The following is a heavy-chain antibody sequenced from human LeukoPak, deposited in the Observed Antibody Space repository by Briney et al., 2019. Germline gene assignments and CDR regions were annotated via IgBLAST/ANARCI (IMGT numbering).Heavy chain of an antibody. J-gene: IGHJ4*02. CDR2: VNPDGNEK. Sequence: GGSLRLSCAASGFIFSSYWMSWVRQAPGKGLEWVAKVNPDGNEKYYVDSVRGRFTISKDNPKNSVYLQMDGLKAEDTAVYYCARGQYQLLWGKGALIIVSS. CDR3: ARGQYQLL. V-gene: IGHV3-7*04. CDR1: GFIFSSYW. D-gene: IGHD2-2*01.